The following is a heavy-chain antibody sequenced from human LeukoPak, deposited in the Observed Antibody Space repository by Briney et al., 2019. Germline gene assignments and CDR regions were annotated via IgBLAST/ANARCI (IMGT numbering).Heavy chain of an antibody. V-gene: IGHV4-59*12. J-gene: IGHJ4*02. Sequence: SETLSLTCTVSGGSISGYYWGWIRQPPGKGLEWIGYIYYSGSTNYNPSLKSRVTISVDTSKNQFSLKLTSVTAADTAVYYCARDASSGGHYWGQGTLVTVSS. CDR1: GGSISGYY. D-gene: IGHD3-22*01. CDR2: IYYSGST. CDR3: ARDASSGGHY.